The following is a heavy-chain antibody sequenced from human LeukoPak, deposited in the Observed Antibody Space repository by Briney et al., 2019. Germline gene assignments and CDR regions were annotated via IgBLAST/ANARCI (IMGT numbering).Heavy chain of an antibody. D-gene: IGHD3-22*01. CDR2: IIPIFGTA. J-gene: IGHJ4*02. CDR1: GGTFSSYA. CDR3: ARASQYYYDSSGYYYLYYFDY. V-gene: IGHV1-69*05. Sequence: SVKVSCKASGGTFSSYAISWVRQAPGQGLEWMGGIIPIFGTANSAQKFQGRVTITTDESTSTAYMELSSLRSEDTAVYYCARASQYYYDSSGYYYLYYFDYRGQGTLVTVSS.